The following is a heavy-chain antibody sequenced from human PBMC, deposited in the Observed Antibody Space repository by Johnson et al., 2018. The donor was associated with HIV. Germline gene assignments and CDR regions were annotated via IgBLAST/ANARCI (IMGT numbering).Heavy chain of an antibody. J-gene: IGHJ3*02. V-gene: IGHV3-33*08. CDR3: ARACRDGYTCDVFDI. CDR2: IWYDGGNK. CDR1: GFTFSSYA. Sequence: SGGGVVQPGRSLRLSCAASGFTFSSYAMHWVRQAPGKGLEWVAVIWYDGGNKYYADSVKGRFTISRDNSKNTVYLQMHSLRAEDTAVYYCARACRDGYTCDVFDIWGQGTLVTVSS. D-gene: IGHD5-24*01.